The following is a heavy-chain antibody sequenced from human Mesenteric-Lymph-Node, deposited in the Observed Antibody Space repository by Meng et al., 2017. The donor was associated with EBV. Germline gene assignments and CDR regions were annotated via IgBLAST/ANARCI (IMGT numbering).Heavy chain of an antibody. CDR2: VDPEDGKT. CDR3: ATAYGDYFEGFDY. V-gene: IGHV1-69-2*01. Sequence: VQLVQSGAEVKKPGATVKISCQVSGYTFTDYYMHWVQQAPGKGLEWMGLVDPEDGKTIYAEKFQGRITITADTSTDTSYMELSSLRSEDTAVYYCATAYGDYFEGFDYWGQGTLVTVSS. CDR1: GYTFTDYY. J-gene: IGHJ4*02. D-gene: IGHD4-17*01.